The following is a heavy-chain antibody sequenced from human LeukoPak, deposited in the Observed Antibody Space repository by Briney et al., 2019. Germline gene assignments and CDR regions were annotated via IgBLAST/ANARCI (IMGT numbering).Heavy chain of an antibody. CDR2: IYYSGST. D-gene: IGHD4-17*01. V-gene: IGHV4-59*01. CDR1: GGSISSYY. J-gene: IGHJ4*02. CDR3: ARDLDTAWDY. Sequence: SETLSLTCTVSGGSISSYYWNWIRQPPGKGLEWIGYIYYSGSTNYNPSLKSRVTISQDTSKNQFSLNLNFVTAADTAVYYCARDLDTAWDYWGQGTLVTVSS.